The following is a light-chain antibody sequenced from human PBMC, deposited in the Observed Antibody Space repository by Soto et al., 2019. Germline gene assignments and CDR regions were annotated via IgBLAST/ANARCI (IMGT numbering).Light chain of an antibody. Sequence: QSALTQPASVSGSSGQSITISCTGTSSDVGSYNLVSWFQQHPGKAPRLMIYEVNKRPSGVSNRFSGSKSGYTASLTISGPQAEDEAEYYCCSFAGTTTYVLFGGGTKVTVL. CDR1: SSDVGSYNL. V-gene: IGLV2-23*02. CDR2: EVN. J-gene: IGLJ2*01. CDR3: CSFAGTTTYVL.